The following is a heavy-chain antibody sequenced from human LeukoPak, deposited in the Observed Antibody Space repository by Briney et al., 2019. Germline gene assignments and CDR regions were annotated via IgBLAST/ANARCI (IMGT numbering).Heavy chain of an antibody. Sequence: SVKVSCKASGGTFSSYAISWVRQAPGQGLEWMGGIIPIFGTANYAQKFQGRVTITADEPTSTAYMELSSLRSEDTAVYYCARGKAVADQFDYWGQGTLVTVSS. J-gene: IGHJ4*02. V-gene: IGHV1-69*13. CDR3: ARGKAVADQFDY. CDR2: IIPIFGTA. D-gene: IGHD6-19*01. CDR1: GGTFSSYA.